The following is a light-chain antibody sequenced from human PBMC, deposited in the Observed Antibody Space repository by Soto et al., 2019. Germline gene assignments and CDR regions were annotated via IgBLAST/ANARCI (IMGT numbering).Light chain of an antibody. J-gene: IGLJ2*01. V-gene: IGLV1-40*01. CDR2: GNG. CDR3: QSYDSSLSAL. CDR1: SSNIGTVYD. Sequence: QSVLTQPPSVSGAPGQRVTISCTGTSSNIGTVYDVHWYQQLPGTAPKLLIYGNGNRPSGVPDRFSGSKSGTSASLAITGLQAEDEPYYYCQSYDSSLSALFGGGTKLTVL.